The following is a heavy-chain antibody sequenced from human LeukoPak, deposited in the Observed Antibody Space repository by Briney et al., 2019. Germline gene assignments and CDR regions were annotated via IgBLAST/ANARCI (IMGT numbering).Heavy chain of an antibody. J-gene: IGHJ4*02. Sequence: SETLSLTCAVSGGSISSGGYSWSWIRQPPGKGLEWIGYIYHSGSTYYNPSLKSRVTISVDRSKNQFSLKLSSVTAADTAVYYCARSSDSARGRRTVAGALYDYWGQGTLVTVSS. D-gene: IGHD6-19*01. V-gene: IGHV4-30-2*02. CDR2: IYHSGST. CDR1: GGSISSGGYS. CDR3: ARSSDSARGRRTVAGALYDY.